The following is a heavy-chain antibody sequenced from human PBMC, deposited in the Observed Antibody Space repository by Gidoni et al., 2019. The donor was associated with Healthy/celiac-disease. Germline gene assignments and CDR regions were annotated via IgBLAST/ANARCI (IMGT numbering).Heavy chain of an antibody. Sequence: QLQLQESGPGLVKPSETMYLTCTVSGGSISSSSYYWGWIRQPTGKGLECIGSIYCSGSTYYNPSLNSRVIISVDTSKNLFSLKLSSVTSADTAVYYCARHILRYFDWLLPTSNWFDPWGQGTLVTVSS. D-gene: IGHD3-9*01. CDR2: IYCSGST. CDR3: ARHILRYFDWLLPTSNWFDP. CDR1: GGSISSSSYY. V-gene: IGHV4-39*01. J-gene: IGHJ5*02.